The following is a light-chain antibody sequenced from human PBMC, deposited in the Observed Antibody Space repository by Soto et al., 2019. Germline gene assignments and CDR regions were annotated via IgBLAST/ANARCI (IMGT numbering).Light chain of an antibody. J-gene: IGKJ1*01. Sequence: EIVMTQSPATLSVSPGERATLSCRASQSVSSNLAWYQQKPGQASRLLIYGASTRATGIPARFSGSGSGTEFTLTISSLQSEDFAVYSCLQYHNLWAFGQGTKVDIK. V-gene: IGKV3-15*01. CDR3: LQYHNLWA. CDR1: QSVSSN. CDR2: GAS.